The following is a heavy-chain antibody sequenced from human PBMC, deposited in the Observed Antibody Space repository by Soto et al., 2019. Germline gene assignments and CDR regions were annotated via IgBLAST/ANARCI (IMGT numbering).Heavy chain of an antibody. Sequence: SVKVSCKASGYTFTSYDINWVRQATGQGLEWMGGIIPIFGTANYAQKFQGRVTITADESTSTAYMELSSLRSEDTAVYYCAREIYYYDSSGYYDYWGQGTLVTVSS. V-gene: IGHV1-69*13. CDR3: AREIYYYDSSGYYDY. D-gene: IGHD3-22*01. CDR2: IIPIFGTA. CDR1: GYTFTSYD. J-gene: IGHJ4*02.